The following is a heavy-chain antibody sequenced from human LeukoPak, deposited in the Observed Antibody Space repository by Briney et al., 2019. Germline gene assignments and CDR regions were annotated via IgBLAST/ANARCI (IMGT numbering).Heavy chain of an antibody. CDR2: VSAYNGKT. CDR3: ARDSCSGGSCYIDF. Sequence: ASVKVSCEASGYTFTSYGISWVRQSPGQGLEWMGWVSAYNGKTNYAQKLQGRVTMTTDTSTSTVYMELRSLRSDDTAVYYCARDSCSGGSCYIDFWGQGTLVTVSS. V-gene: IGHV1-18*01. J-gene: IGHJ4*02. D-gene: IGHD2-15*01. CDR1: GYTFTSYG.